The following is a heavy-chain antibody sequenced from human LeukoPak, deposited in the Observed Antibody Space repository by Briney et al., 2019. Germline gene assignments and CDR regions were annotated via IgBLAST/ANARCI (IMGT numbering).Heavy chain of an antibody. CDR3: ARALTGTRTFAY. V-gene: IGHV6-1*01. D-gene: IGHD1-20*01. CDR2: TYYRSKWYT. CDR1: GDSVSGDSAA. Sequence: SQTLSLTCAISGDSVSGDSAAWNWIRQSPSRGLEWLGRTYYRSKWYTDYALSVRSRVTINPDTSKNQFSLHLNSVTPDDTAIYSCARALTGTRTFAYWGQGTLVTVSS. J-gene: IGHJ4*02.